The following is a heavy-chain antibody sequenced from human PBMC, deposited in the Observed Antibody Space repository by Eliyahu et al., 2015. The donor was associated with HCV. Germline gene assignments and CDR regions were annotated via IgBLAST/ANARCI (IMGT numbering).Heavy chain of an antibody. D-gene: IGHD3-10*01. CDR2: ISGSGATT. CDR1: GFTFDXYG. V-gene: IGHV3-23*01. J-gene: IGHJ4*02. CDR3: AKVTTNLYTYYFGSGNSHFDY. Sequence: EVQLLESGGGLVQPGGSLRLSCAASGFTFDXYGLTWXRQAPGKGLEWVSVISGSGATTYYADSVKGRFTISRDNSRDTLYLQMNNLRAEDTAIYYCAKVTTNLYTYYFGSGNSHFDYWGQGTLVTVSS.